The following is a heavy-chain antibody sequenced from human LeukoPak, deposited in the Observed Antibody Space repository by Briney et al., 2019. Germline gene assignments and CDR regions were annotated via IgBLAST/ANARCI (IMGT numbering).Heavy chain of an antibody. CDR1: GFTFSSYS. V-gene: IGHV3-48*04. CDR3: ARSTINGDLSY. Sequence: GGSLRLSCAASGFTFSSYSMNWVRQAPGKGLEWVSYISSSSSTIYYADSVKGRFTISRDNAKNSLYLQMNSLRAEDTAVYYCARSTINGDLSYWGQGTLVTVSS. J-gene: IGHJ4*02. CDR2: ISSSSSTI. D-gene: IGHD4-17*01.